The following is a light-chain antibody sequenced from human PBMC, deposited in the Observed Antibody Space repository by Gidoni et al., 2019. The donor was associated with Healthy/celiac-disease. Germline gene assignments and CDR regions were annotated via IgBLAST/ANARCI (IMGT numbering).Light chain of an antibody. V-gene: IGKV2-28*01. J-gene: IGKJ2*01. CDR1: QSLLHSNGYNY. Sequence: VMTQSPLPLPVTPGEPASISCRSSQSLLHSNGYNYLDWYLQKPGQSPQLLIYLGSNRASGVPDRVSGSGSGTDVTLKISRVEAEDVGVYYCMQALQTPPYTFGQXTKLEIK. CDR3: MQALQTPPYT. CDR2: LGS.